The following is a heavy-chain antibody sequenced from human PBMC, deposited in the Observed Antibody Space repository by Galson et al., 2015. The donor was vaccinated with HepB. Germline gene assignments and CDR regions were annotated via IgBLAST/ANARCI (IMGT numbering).Heavy chain of an antibody. CDR1: GYNFIAFA. CDR2: ISPYNGNT. J-gene: IGHJ4*02. Sequence: SVKVSCKASGYNFIAFAINWVRQAPGQGLEWVGWISPYNGNTDFAQRFQGRVTMTADTSTDTAYMEVTSLTSDDTAVYYCTTNVVRRDSVSDYWGQETLITVSS. CDR3: TTNVVRRDSVSDY. D-gene: IGHD3-10*01. V-gene: IGHV1-18*01.